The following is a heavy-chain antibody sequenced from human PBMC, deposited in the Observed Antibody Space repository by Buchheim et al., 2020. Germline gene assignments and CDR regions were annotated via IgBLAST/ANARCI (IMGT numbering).Heavy chain of an antibody. D-gene: IGHD6-13*01. CDR1: GFTFSSYG. CDR3: AKVYSSSWYYFDY. Sequence: QVQLVESGGGVVQPGRSLRLSCAASGFTFSSYGMHWVRQAPGKGLEWVAVISYDGSNKYYADSVKGRFTISRDNSKTTLYLQMNSLRAEDTAVYYCAKVYSSSWYYFDYWGQGTL. CDR2: ISYDGSNK. J-gene: IGHJ4*02. V-gene: IGHV3-30*18.